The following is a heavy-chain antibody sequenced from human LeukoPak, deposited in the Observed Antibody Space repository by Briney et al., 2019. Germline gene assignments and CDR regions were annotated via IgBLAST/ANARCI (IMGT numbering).Heavy chain of an antibody. CDR3: ATHGSTCFGGIGYYFDY. Sequence: PSETLSLTCIVSVGSISSSRYYWVCIRQPPGKGLQWIGSIYYSGSTYYNPSLKSRVTISVDTSKNKFSLKLSSVTAADTAVYYCATHGSTCFGGIGYYFDYWGQGTLVTVSS. J-gene: IGHJ4*02. CDR2: IYYSGST. D-gene: IGHD6-13*01. CDR1: VGSISSSRYY. V-gene: IGHV4-39*01.